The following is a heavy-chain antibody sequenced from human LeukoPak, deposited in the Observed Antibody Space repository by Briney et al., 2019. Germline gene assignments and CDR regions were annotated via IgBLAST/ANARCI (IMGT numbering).Heavy chain of an antibody. D-gene: IGHD3-9*01. Sequence: SETLSLTCAVYGGSFSGYYWSWIRQPPGKGLEWIGEINHSGSTNYNPSLKSRVTISVDTSKNQFSLKLSSVTAADTAVYYCARHLFTLTDFYITPSVFDYWDQGTLVTVSS. CDR2: INHSGST. CDR1: GGSFSGYY. V-gene: IGHV4-34*01. CDR3: ARHLFTLTDFYITPSVFDY. J-gene: IGHJ4*02.